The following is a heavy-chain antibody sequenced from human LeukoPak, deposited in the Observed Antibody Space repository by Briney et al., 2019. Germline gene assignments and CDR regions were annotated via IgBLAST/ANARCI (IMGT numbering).Heavy chain of an antibody. J-gene: IGHJ6*03. CDR1: GGSFSGYY. D-gene: IGHD3-10*01. Sequence: SETLSLTCAVYGGSFSGYYWSWLRQPPGKGLEWIGEINHSGSTNYNPSLKSRVTISVDTSKNQFSLKLSSVTAADTAVYYCARTFRGYYYYYMDVWGKGTTVTISS. CDR2: INHSGST. CDR3: ARTFRGYYYYYMDV. V-gene: IGHV4-34*01.